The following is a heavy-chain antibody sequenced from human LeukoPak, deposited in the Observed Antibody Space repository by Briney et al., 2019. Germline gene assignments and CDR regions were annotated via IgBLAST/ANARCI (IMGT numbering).Heavy chain of an antibody. J-gene: IGHJ4*02. CDR2: VGAAGVT. Sequence: GGSLRLSCAASGFTFSTYGMHWVRQATGKGLEWVSSVGAAGVTYYAGSVKGRFTISRENAKKSLYLQMHSLRAGDSAVYYCARGLTGGLDFRGQGTLVAVSS. CDR3: ARGLTGGLDF. V-gene: IGHV3-13*01. D-gene: IGHD7-27*01. CDR1: GFTFSTYG.